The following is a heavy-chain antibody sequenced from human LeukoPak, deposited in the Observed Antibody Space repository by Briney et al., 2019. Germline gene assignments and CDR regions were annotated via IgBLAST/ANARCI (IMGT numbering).Heavy chain of an antibody. CDR1: GFSSNNYA. J-gene: IGHJ4*02. Sequence: PGGSLRLSCAASGFSSNNYAINWVRQAPGKGLEYVSAISSNGVSTYYANSVKGRFSISRDNSKNTLYLQMGSLRTEDMAVYYCARSEATGLPVGSWGQGTLVTVSS. V-gene: IGHV3-64*01. D-gene: IGHD4-11*01. CDR2: ISSNGVST. CDR3: ARSEATGLPVGS.